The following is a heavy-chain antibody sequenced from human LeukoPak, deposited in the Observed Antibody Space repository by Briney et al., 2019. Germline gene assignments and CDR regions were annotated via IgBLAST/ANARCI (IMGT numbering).Heavy chain of an antibody. CDR1: GGSISSSNW. CDR2: IYHSGII. Sequence: SETLSLTCAVSGGSISSSNWWSWVRQPPGKGLEWIGDIYHSGIINYNPSLKSRVTISIDKSKNQFSLKLSSVTAADTAVYYCARPQVGVAATFYYYYYMDVWGKGTTVTISS. V-gene: IGHV4-4*02. CDR3: ARPQVGVAATFYYYYYMDV. J-gene: IGHJ6*03. D-gene: IGHD2-15*01.